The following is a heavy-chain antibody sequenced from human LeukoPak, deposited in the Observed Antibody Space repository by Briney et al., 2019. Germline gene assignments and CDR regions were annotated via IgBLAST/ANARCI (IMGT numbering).Heavy chain of an antibody. V-gene: IGHV3-48*03. D-gene: IGHD3-3*01. CDR3: VRDKLYNFWSGHYPFDY. CDR2: ISSAGTSI. CDR1: GFTFSSYE. J-gene: IGHJ4*02. Sequence: GGSLRLSCVASGFTFSSYEMNWVRQAPGKGLEWLSYISSAGTSIHYADSVKGRFTISRDNAKNSPYLQMNSLRARDTAIYYCVRDKLYNFWSGHYPFDYCGQGTLVTVSS.